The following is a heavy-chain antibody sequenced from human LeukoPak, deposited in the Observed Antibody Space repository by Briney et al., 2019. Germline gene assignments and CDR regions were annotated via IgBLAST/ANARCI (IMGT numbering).Heavy chain of an antibody. CDR2: IRYDGNNK. J-gene: IGHJ4*02. Sequence: GGSLRLSCAASGFSFSSYGMHWVRQAPGKGLEWVAFIRYDGNNKYYADSVKGRFTISRDNSKNTLYVQMNSLKNEDTAVYYCARVGGENYFDYWGQGTLVTVSS. CDR3: ARVGGENYFDY. CDR1: GFSFSSYG. V-gene: IGHV3-30*02. D-gene: IGHD4-17*01.